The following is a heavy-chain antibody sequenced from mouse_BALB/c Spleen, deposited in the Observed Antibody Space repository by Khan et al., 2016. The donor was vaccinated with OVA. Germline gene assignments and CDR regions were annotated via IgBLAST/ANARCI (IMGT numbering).Heavy chain of an antibody. J-gene: IGHJ3*01. D-gene: IGHD2-14*01. CDR3: VKDGGYYRNDGWVAY. CDR2: IIPNNGYT. CDR1: GYTFTTYT. V-gene: IGHV1-4*01. Sequence: QVQLKESGAELARPWASVKMSCKASGYTFTTYTIHWIIQRPGQGLVWIGYIIPNNGYTNYNQNFKDKATLTTDKSSTTPYLQLSSLTSDDSAVYNCVKDGGYYRNDGWVAYWGQGTLVTVSA.